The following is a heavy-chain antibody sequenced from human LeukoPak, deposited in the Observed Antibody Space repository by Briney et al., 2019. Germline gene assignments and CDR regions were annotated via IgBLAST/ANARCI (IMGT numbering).Heavy chain of an antibody. D-gene: IGHD2-15*01. CDR2: ISSSGSTI. J-gene: IGHJ6*02. CDR3: ARDPCSGGSCYRVYYYGMDV. CDR1: GFTFSDYY. V-gene: IGHV3-11*01. Sequence: GGSLRLSCAASGFTFSDYYMSWIRQAPGKGLEWVSYISSSGSTIYYADSVKGRFTISRDNAKNSLYLQMNSQRAEDTAVYYCARDPCSGGSCYRVYYYGMDVWGQGTTVTVSS.